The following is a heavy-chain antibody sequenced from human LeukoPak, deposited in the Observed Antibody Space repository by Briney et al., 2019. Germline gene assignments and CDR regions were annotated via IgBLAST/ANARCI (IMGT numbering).Heavy chain of an antibody. D-gene: IGHD1-14*01. CDR1: GYTFTSYD. CDR2: MNPNSGNT. J-gene: IGHJ6*03. V-gene: IGHV1-8*01. CDR3: ARGPVGMAVYYYYYYYMDV. Sequence: ASVKVSCKASGYTFTSYDINWVRQATGQGLEWMGWMNPNSGNTGYAQKFQGRVTMTRNTSISTAYMELSSLRSEDTAVYYCARGPVGMAVYYYYYYYMDVWGKGTTVTVSS.